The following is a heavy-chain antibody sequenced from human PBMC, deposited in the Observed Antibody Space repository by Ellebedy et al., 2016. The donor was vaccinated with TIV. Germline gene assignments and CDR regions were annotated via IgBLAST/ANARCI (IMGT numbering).Heavy chain of an antibody. Sequence: ASVKVSXXASGYTFTGYYMHWVRQPPGQGLEWMGWINPNSGGTNYAQKFQGRVTMTKDTSISTAYMELSRLRSDDTAVYYCARRSYYGSGGNHDYWGQGTLVTVSS. CDR3: ARRSYYGSGGNHDY. V-gene: IGHV1-2*02. CDR2: INPNSGGT. J-gene: IGHJ4*02. CDR1: GYTFTGYY. D-gene: IGHD3-10*01.